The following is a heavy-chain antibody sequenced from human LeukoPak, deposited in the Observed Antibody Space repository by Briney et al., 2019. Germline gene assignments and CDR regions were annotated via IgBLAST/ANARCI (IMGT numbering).Heavy chain of an antibody. V-gene: IGHV4-4*02. J-gene: IGHJ4*02. CDR2: IYHSGST. D-gene: IGHD3-10*01. CDR3: ARRPAGGFGVETSFDY. Sequence: GSLRLSCAASGFTFSSYSMNWVRQAPGKGLEWIGEIYHSGSTNYNPSLKSRVTISVDKSKNQFSLKLSSVTAADTAVYYCARRPAGGFGVETSFDYWGQGTLVTVSS. CDR1: GFTFSSYSM.